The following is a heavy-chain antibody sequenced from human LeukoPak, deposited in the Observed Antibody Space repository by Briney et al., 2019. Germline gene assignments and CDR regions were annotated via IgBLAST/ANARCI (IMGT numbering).Heavy chain of an antibody. D-gene: IGHD2-15*01. V-gene: IGHV3-21*01. J-gene: IGHJ4*02. CDR2: ISSSSSYI. CDR1: GFTFSSYS. CDR3: ARDLRAVVAAQFNPDY. Sequence: GGSLRLSCAASGFTFSSYSMNWVRQAPGKGLEWVSSISSSSSYIYYADSVKGRFTISRDNAKNSLYLQMNSLRAEDTAVYYCARDLRAVVAAQFNPDYWGQGTLVTVSS.